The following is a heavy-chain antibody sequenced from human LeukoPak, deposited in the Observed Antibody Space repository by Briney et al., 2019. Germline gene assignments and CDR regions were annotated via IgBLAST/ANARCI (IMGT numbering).Heavy chain of an antibody. CDR1: GYTFTGYN. V-gene: IGHV1-2*02. CDR3: ASGAFVTYDDSGGYYPRSGVAHGD. Sequence: GASVKLSCKASGYTFTGYNMNWVRQAPGQGLEWVGWINPNSGGTNYAQKFQGRVTMTRDTSISTAYMELSRLRSDNTAVYYCASGAFVTYDDSGGYYPRSGVAHGDWGQGTLVTVSS. J-gene: IGHJ4*02. D-gene: IGHD3-22*01. CDR2: INPNSGGT.